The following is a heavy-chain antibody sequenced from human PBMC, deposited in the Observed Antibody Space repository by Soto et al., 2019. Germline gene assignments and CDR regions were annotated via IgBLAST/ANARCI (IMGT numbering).Heavy chain of an antibody. J-gene: IGHJ5*01. V-gene: IGHV3-7*03. CDR3: VKDGGYCSSSTCYAPRTHSFDS. CDR2: IKFDGSEK. D-gene: IGHD2-2*01. Sequence: PGGSLTLSREPSGFTFSDYWMSWVRQAPGKGPEWVANIKFDGSEKQYVDSVRGRFTIPRDNSRSSLSLQMNSLRSGDTAVYYCVKDGGYCSSSTCYAPRTHSFDSWGQGTLVPVSS. CDR1: GFTFSDYW.